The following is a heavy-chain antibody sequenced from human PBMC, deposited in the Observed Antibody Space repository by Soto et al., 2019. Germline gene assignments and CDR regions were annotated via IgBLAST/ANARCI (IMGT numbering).Heavy chain of an antibody. CDR1: GYTFTSYG. D-gene: IGHD5-12*01. V-gene: IGHV1-18*01. Sequence: QVQLVQSGAEVKKPGASVKVSCKASGYTFTSYGISWVRQAPGPGLEWMGWISAYNGNTNYAQKLQGRVTMTPDTATSTAYMELRSLRSDDTAVYYCARDMGSGYDSGTFDYWGQGTLVTVSS. CDR3: ARDMGSGYDSGTFDY. J-gene: IGHJ4*02. CDR2: ISAYNGNT.